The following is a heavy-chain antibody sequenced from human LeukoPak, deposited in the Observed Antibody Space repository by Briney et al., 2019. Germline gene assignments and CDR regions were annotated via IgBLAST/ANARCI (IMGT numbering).Heavy chain of an antibody. Sequence: GASVKVSRKASGYTFTGYYMHWVRQAPGQGLEWMGRINPNSGGTNYAQKFQGRVTMTRDTSISTAYMELSRLRSDDTAVYYCARFVDTAMDAFDIWGQGTMVTVSS. CDR1: GYTFTGYY. CDR2: INPNSGGT. J-gene: IGHJ3*02. V-gene: IGHV1-2*06. D-gene: IGHD5-18*01. CDR3: ARFVDTAMDAFDI.